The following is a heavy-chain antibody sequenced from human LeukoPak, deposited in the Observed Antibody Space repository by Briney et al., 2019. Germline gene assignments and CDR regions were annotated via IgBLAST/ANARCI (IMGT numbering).Heavy chain of an antibody. J-gene: IGHJ5*02. D-gene: IGHD2-2*01. CDR3: ATSSNAPGNH. V-gene: IGHV3-7*01. CDR1: GIIVSNNY. CDR2: IKEDGSAQ. Sequence: EGSLRLSCAASGIIVSNNYMSWVRQAPGKGLEWVANIKEDGSAQYYVGSVKGRFTISRDNAKNSLSLQMNSLRAEDTAVYYCATSSNAPGNHWGQGTLVTVSS.